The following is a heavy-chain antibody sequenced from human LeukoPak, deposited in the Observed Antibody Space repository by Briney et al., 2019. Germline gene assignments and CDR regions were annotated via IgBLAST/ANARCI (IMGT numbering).Heavy chain of an antibody. CDR2: IGYSAGDT. CDR3: AKDDDGRHHGVDH. CDR1: GFIVSNYA. D-gene: IGHD4-17*01. Sequence: PGGSLRLSCAASGFIVSNYAMTWVRQAPWKGLEWVSAIGYSAGDTYYADSVKGRFTVSRDYSMNTLYLQMTSLRDDDTALYYCAKDDDGRHHGVDHWGRGTLVTVSS. J-gene: IGHJ4*02. V-gene: IGHV3-23*01.